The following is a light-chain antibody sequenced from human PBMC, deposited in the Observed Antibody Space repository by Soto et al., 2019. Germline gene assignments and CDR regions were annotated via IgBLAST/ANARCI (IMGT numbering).Light chain of an antibody. V-gene: IGKV3-20*01. J-gene: IGKJ1*01. Sequence: ESVLTQSPGPLSLSPGGRGTLSCRASQSVSNRYLAWYQQKPGQAPRLLIYDATTRATGIPDRFSGSGSGTDFTLTISRLEPEDFAVYYCQQYGSSPRTFGQGTKVDVK. CDR3: QQYGSSPRT. CDR2: DAT. CDR1: QSVSNRY.